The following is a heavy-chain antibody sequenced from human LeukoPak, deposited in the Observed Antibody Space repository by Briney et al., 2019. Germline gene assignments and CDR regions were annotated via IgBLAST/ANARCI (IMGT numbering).Heavy chain of an antibody. D-gene: IGHD6-19*01. CDR1: GGSFSGYY. Sequence: KSSETLSLTCAVYGGSFSGYYWSWIRQPPGKGLEWIGEINHSGSTNYNPSLKSRVTISVDTSKNQFSLKLSSVTAADTAVYYCARRCPVAGTCGIDYWGQGTLVTVSS. V-gene: IGHV4-34*01. CDR2: INHSGST. J-gene: IGHJ4*02. CDR3: ARRCPVAGTCGIDY.